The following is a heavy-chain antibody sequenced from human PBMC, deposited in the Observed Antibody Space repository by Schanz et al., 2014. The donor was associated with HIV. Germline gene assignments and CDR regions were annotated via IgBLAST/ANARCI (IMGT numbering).Heavy chain of an antibody. CDR1: GYSFSSYG. Sequence: QVHLVQSGAEVKKSGASVKVSCKASGYSFSSYGLRWVRQAPGQGLEWMAGIIPIIGTADYAQKFQGRVTITADKSTSTLYLELSSLRSEDTAVYYCTSGSFEFGDLLDDYYYDAMDVGGQGTTVTVSS. J-gene: IGHJ6*02. CDR2: IIPIIGTA. CDR3: TSGSFEFGDLLDDYYYDAMDV. V-gene: IGHV1-69*06. D-gene: IGHD3-10*01.